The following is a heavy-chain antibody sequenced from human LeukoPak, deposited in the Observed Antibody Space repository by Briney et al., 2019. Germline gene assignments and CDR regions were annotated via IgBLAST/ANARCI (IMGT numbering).Heavy chain of an antibody. J-gene: IGHJ3*02. D-gene: IGHD3-22*01. CDR1: GYSISSGYY. Sequence: PSETLSLTCTVSGYSISSGYYWGWIRQPAGKGLEWIGRISSSGSTNYNPSLKSRVTISVDTSKNQFSLKLSSVTAADTAVYFCVRGPYSYDSSGAFDIWGQGTMVTVSS. V-gene: IGHV4-38-2*02. CDR3: VRGPYSYDSSGAFDI. CDR2: ISSSGST.